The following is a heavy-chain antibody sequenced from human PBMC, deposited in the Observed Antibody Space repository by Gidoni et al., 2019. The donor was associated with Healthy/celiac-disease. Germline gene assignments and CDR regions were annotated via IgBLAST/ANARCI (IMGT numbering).Heavy chain of an antibody. CDR3: AGEDSSGWYRYYYYGMDV. J-gene: IGHJ6*02. CDR1: GGSISSSSYY. D-gene: IGHD6-19*01. Sequence: QLQLQESGPGLVKPSETLSLTCTVSGGSISSSSYYWGWIRQPPGKGLEWIGSIYYSGRTYYNPSLKSRVTISVDTSKNQFSLKLSSVTAADTAVYYCAGEDSSGWYRYYYYGMDVWGQGTTVTVSS. V-gene: IGHV4-39*07. CDR2: IYYSGRT.